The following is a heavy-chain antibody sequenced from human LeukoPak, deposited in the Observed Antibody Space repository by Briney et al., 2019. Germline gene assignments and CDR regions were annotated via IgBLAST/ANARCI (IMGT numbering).Heavy chain of an antibody. D-gene: IGHD5-18*01. Sequence: SETLSLTCTVSGGSISSYYWSWIRQPPGKGLEWIGYIYYSGSTNYNPSLKSRVTISIDTSKNQFSLRLSSVTAADTAVYYCARENDRYGRIDYWGQGTQVTVSS. J-gene: IGHJ4*02. V-gene: IGHV4-59*01. CDR1: GGSISSYY. CDR3: ARENDRYGRIDY. CDR2: IYYSGST.